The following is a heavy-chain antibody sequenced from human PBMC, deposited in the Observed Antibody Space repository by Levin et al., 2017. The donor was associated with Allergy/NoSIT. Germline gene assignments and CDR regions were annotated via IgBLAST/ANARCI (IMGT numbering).Heavy chain of an antibody. CDR3: ARGPVDFDILTGYRVAAFDI. CDR1: GGSFSGFY. CDR2: INRSGST. Sequence: SSETLSLSCAVYGGSFSGFYWGWIRQPPGKGLEWIGEINRSGSTNYNPSLKSRVTISVDTSKNEVSLKLSSVTAADTAVYYCARGPVDFDILTGYRVAAFDIWGQGTMVTVSS. J-gene: IGHJ3*02. V-gene: IGHV4-34*01. D-gene: IGHD3-9*01.